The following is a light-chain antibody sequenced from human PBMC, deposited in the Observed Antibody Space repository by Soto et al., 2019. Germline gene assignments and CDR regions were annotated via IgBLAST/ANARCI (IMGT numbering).Light chain of an antibody. J-gene: IGKJ1*01. CDR1: QSVSSSY. Sequence: EIVLTQSPGTLSLSPGERATLSCRASQSVSSSYLAWYQQKPGQALRLLIYGASSRATGIPDRFSGSGSGTDFTLTISRLEPEDFAVHYCQQYGSSPPWTFGQGTKVDIK. V-gene: IGKV3-20*01. CDR2: GAS. CDR3: QQYGSSPPWT.